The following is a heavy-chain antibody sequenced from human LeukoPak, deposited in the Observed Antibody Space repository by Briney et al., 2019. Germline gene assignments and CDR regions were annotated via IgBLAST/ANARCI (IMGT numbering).Heavy chain of an antibody. D-gene: IGHD6-6*01. J-gene: IGHJ6*03. Sequence: ASVKVSCKVSGYTLTELSMHWVRQAPGKGLEWMGGFDPEDGETIYAQKFQGRVTMTEDTSTVTAYMELSSLRSEDTAVYYCATETISSSPNYYYYMDVWGKGTTVTVSS. CDR1: GYTLTELS. V-gene: IGHV1-24*01. CDR2: FDPEDGET. CDR3: ATETISSSPNYYYYMDV.